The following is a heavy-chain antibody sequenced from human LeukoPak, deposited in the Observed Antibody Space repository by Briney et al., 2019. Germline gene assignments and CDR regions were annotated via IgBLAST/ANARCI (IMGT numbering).Heavy chain of an antibody. CDR2: IYYSGST. CDR1: GGSISSYY. Sequence: SESLSLTCTASGGSISSYYWSWIRQPPGKGLEWIGYIYYSGSTNYNPSLKSRVTISVDTSKNQLSLKLSSVTAADTAVYYCASYSSGWLDAFDIWGQGTMVTVSS. J-gene: IGHJ3*02. CDR3: ASYSSGWLDAFDI. V-gene: IGHV4-59*01. D-gene: IGHD6-19*01.